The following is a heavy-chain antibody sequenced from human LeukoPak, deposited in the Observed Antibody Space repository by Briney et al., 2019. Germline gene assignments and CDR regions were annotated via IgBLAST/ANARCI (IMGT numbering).Heavy chain of an antibody. D-gene: IGHD3-22*01. J-gene: IGHJ4*02. CDR3: ARVSDGSGYYYDRDRHYFDY. CDR1: GGSVSTSYY. Sequence: PSETLSLTCAVSGGSVSTSYYWSWIRQPPGKGLEWIGEINHSGSTNYNPSLKSRVTISVDTSKNQFSLKLSSVTAADTAVYYCARVSDGSGYYYDRDRHYFDYWGQGTLVTVSS. CDR2: INHSGST. V-gene: IGHV4-34*01.